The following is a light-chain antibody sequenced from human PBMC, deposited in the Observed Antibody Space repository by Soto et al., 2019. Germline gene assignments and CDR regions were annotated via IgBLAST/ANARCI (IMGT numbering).Light chain of an antibody. CDR3: QQRSNWPPGLT. CDR1: KSDSSY. J-gene: IGKJ4*01. CDR2: DAS. V-gene: IGKV3-11*01. Sequence: EIVLTQSPATLSLSPGERTTLSCRASKSDSSYLAWYQQKPGQAPRLLIYDASNRATGIPARFSGSGSGTDFTLTISSLGPEDFAVYYCQQRSNWPPGLTFGGGTKVEIK.